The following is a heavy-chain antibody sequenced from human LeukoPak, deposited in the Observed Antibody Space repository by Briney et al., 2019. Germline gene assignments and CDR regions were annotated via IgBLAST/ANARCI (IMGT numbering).Heavy chain of an antibody. Sequence: ASVKVSCKVSGYTFPGYYMHWLRQAPGQGLEWMGWINPNSGGTNYAQKFQGRVTMTRDTSISTAYMELSRLRSDDTAVYYCARGRYSRSSHHFDYWGQGTLVTVSS. V-gene: IGHV1-2*02. D-gene: IGHD1-26*01. CDR1: GYTFPGYY. CDR2: INPNSGGT. J-gene: IGHJ4*02. CDR3: ARGRYSRSSHHFDY.